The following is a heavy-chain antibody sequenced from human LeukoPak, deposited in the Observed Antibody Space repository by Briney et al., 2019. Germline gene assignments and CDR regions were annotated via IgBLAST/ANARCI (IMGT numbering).Heavy chain of an antibody. CDR3: ARVPPNSRALYYFDY. D-gene: IGHD6-13*01. CDR2: INPNSGAT. CDR1: GYTFSGYY. J-gene: IGHJ4*02. Sequence: ASVKVSCKASGYTFSGYYIHWVRQAPGQGLEWMGWINPNSGATNYAQKFQGRVTMTRATSISTAFMELNRQTSHDTAVFYCARVPPNSRALYYFDYWGQGTLVTVSS. V-gene: IGHV1-2*02.